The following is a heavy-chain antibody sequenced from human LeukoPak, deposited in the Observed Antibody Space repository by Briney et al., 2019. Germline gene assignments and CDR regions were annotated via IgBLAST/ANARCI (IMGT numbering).Heavy chain of an antibody. V-gene: IGHV3-23*01. J-gene: IGHJ4*02. CDR2: ITKSGDT. Sequence: GGSLTLSCAASGFTFSSYAMSWVRQAPGKGLEWVSVITKSGDTYNADSVKGRFTISRDNSKNTLYLQMNSLRVDDTAVYYCARDNGRTWYGPIDYWGQGTLVPVAS. D-gene: IGHD6-13*01. CDR3: ARDNGRTWYGPIDY. CDR1: GFTFSSYA.